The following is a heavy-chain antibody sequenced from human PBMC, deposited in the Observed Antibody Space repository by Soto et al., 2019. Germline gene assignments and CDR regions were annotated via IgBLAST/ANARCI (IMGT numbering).Heavy chain of an antibody. Sequence: PVGSLRLSCAAVGFIFSDYEMNWVRQAPGKGLEWISYISTSGRNIYYADSVKGRFSIYRDNTEKALYLQMNSLRDDDTAVYYCARELEPEFGDDAFDLWGQGTMVTVSS. CDR3: ARELEPEFGDDAFDL. CDR1: GFIFSDYE. J-gene: IGHJ3*01. V-gene: IGHV3-48*03. D-gene: IGHD3-10*01. CDR2: ISTSGRNI.